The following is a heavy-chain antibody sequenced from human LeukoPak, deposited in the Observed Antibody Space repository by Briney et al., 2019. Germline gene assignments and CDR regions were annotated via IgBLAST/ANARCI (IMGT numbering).Heavy chain of an antibody. CDR3: ARHKRGSSTDWFDP. CDR1: GGSISSDY. V-gene: IGHV4-59*08. D-gene: IGHD3-10*01. CDR2: IYYTGTT. J-gene: IGHJ5*02. Sequence: SETLSLTCTVSGGSISSDYWSWIRQPPGKGLEWVGIYYTGTTKYNPSLKSRVSISIDTSKNQFSLKLSSVTAADTAMYYCARHKRGSSTDWFDPWGQGIMVTVSA.